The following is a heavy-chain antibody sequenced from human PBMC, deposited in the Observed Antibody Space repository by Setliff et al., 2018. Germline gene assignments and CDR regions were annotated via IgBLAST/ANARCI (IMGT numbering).Heavy chain of an antibody. CDR2: IKQDGSEK. J-gene: IGHJ6*02. V-gene: IGHV3-7*01. D-gene: IGHD3-10*01. CDR3: ARDQDRYYYGSGRRGYYGMDV. CDR1: RFTFSSYW. Sequence: PGGSLRLSCAASRFTFSSYWMSWVRQAPGKGLEWVANIKQDGSEKYYVDSVKGRFTISRDNAKNSLYLQMNSLRDEDTAVYYCARDQDRYYYGSGRRGYYGMDVWGQGTTVTVSS.